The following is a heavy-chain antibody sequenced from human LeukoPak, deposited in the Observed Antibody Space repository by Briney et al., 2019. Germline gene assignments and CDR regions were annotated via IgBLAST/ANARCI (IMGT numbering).Heavy chain of an antibody. J-gene: IGHJ4*02. V-gene: IGHV3-48*02. CDR1: GFTFSSYS. CDR2: IGTSSSTI. D-gene: IGHD4-23*01. CDR3: ARHDYGGNSGDY. Sequence: GGSLRLACAASGFTFSSYSVNWVRQAPGKGLEWVSYIGTSSSTIYYTDSVKGRFTISRDNAKNSLYLQMNSLTDEDTAVYYCARHDYGGNSGDYWGQGTLVTVSS.